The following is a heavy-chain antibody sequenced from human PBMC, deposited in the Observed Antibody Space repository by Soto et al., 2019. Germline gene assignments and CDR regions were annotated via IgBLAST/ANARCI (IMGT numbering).Heavy chain of an antibody. V-gene: IGHV1-18*01. CDR2: ISAYNGNT. CDR1: GYTFTSYG. J-gene: IGHJ6*02. D-gene: IGHD2-15*01. Sequence: AAVKVSCKASGYTFTSYGISWVRQAPGQGLVWMGWISAYNGNTNYAQKLQGRVTMTTDTSTSTAYMELRSLRSDDTAVYYCARDLVVVVAATEENYGMDVWGQGTTVTVSS. CDR3: ARDLVVVVAATEENYGMDV.